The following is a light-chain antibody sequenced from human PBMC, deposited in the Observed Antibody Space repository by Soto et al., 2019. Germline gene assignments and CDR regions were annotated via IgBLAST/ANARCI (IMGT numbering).Light chain of an antibody. Sequence: EIVLTQSPGTLSLSPGERATLSCRASQSVFNNHIGWYQQKPGQAPRRLIFGASFRATGIPDRFSGSGSGTDFTLTISRQEPEDIAVYYCQKYGSSPTTFGQGTKVEIK. CDR2: GAS. CDR3: QKYGSSPTT. J-gene: IGKJ1*01. V-gene: IGKV3-20*01. CDR1: QSVFNNH.